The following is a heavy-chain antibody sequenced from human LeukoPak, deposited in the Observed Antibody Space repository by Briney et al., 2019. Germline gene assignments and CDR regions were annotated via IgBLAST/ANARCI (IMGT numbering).Heavy chain of an antibody. CDR3: AELGITMIGGV. CDR1: GFTFSSYE. J-gene: IGHJ6*04. V-gene: IGHV3-48*03. Sequence: GGSLRLSCAASGFTFSSYEMNWVRQAPGKGLEWVSYFSSRGNTINYADSVKGRFTISRDNAKNSLYLQMDSLRAEDTAVYYCAELGITMIGGVWGKGTTVTISS. CDR2: FSSRGNTI. D-gene: IGHD3-10*02.